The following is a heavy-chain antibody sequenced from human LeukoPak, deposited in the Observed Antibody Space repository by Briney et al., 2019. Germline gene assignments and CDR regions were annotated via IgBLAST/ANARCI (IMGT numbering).Heavy chain of an antibody. CDR2: ISSDGVEK. J-gene: IGHJ6*03. CDR3: AREGHYDILTGYSPVEYYFYYMDV. D-gene: IGHD3-9*01. CDR1: GFTFSHYG. Sequence: PGGSLRLSCEASGFTFSHYGIHWVRQTPGKGLEWVAAISSDGVEKHYADSVKGRFTISRDNSKSTLYLQMNSLRAEDTALYYCAREGHYDILTGYSPVEYYFYYMDVWGNGTTVTVSS. V-gene: IGHV3-30*04.